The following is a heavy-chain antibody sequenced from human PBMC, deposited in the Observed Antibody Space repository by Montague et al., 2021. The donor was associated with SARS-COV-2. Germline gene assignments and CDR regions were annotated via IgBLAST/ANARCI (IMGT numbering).Heavy chain of an antibody. J-gene: IGHJ6*02. Sequence: SETLSLTCTVSGGSISSYYWSWIRQPPGKGLEWIGSILYTGSTNYNPSLMSRVTISVDTSKNQLSLKLSSVTTADTAVYYCATGRAGNSYAYYYGMDVWGQGTTVTVSS. CDR1: GGSISSYY. D-gene: IGHD4-23*01. V-gene: IGHV4-59*01. CDR2: ILYTGST. CDR3: ATGRAGNSYAYYYGMDV.